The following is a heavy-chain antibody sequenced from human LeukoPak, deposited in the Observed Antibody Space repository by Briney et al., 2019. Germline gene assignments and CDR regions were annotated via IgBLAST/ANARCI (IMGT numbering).Heavy chain of an antibody. D-gene: IGHD3-16*01. Sequence: GESLKTSCKGSGYTFTNYWIGWVRQMPGKGLEWMGVIYPGDSDTRYSPSFQGQVTISADMSISTAYLQWSSLKASDTAMYYCARRGLGQSPDYWGQGTLVTVSS. CDR3: ARRGLGQSPDY. V-gene: IGHV5-51*01. CDR1: GYTFTNYW. J-gene: IGHJ4*02. CDR2: IYPGDSDT.